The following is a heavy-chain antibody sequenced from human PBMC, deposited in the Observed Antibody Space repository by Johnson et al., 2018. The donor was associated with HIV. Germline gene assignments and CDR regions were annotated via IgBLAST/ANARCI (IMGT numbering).Heavy chain of an antibody. CDR1: GLMFSRYG. V-gene: IGHV3-33*06. D-gene: IGHD4-23*01. Sequence: QVQLVESGGGVVQPGRSLRLSCEASGLMFSRYGMHWVRQAPGRGLEWVAGIWYDGSNEYYADSVKGRFPISRDNSKNTLYLQMNSLRAEDAAVYFCAKSPGKDYGGNSGGFDIWGQGTMVTVSS. J-gene: IGHJ3*02. CDR3: AKSPGKDYGGNSGGFDI. CDR2: IWYDGSNE.